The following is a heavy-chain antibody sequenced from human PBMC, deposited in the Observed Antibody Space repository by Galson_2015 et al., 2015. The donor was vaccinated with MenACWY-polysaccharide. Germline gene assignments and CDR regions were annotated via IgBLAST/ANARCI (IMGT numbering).Heavy chain of an antibody. J-gene: IGHJ6*02. V-gene: IGHV3-30*02. CDR3: AKDLYSMDL. Sequence: SLRLSCAASGFTFSNYGFHWVRQAPGKGLEWVTFIRNDGSIKYYADSVKGRFTISRDDSQNTLHLQMNSLRAGDTAVYYCAKDLYSMDLWGQGTTVSVSS. CDR2: IRNDGSIK. CDR1: GFTFSNYG.